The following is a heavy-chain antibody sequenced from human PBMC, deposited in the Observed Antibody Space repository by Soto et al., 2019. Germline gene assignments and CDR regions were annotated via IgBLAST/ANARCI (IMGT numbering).Heavy chain of an antibody. CDR1: GYTLTELS. CDR3: IRALFSSTGIDY. D-gene: IGHD2-8*02. J-gene: IGHJ4*02. Sequence: ASVKVSCKVSGYTLTELSMHWVRQAPGKGLEWMGGFDPEDGETIYAQKFQGRVTMTEDTSTDTAYMELSSLRAEDTAVYYCIRALFSSTGIDYWGQGTLVTLSS. V-gene: IGHV1-24*01. CDR2: FDPEDGET.